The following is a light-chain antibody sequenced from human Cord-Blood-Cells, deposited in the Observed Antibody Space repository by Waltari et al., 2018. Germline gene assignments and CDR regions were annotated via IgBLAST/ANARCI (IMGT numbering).Light chain of an antibody. CDR2: EVS. V-gene: IGLV2-18*02. CDR1: SSDVGSYNR. J-gene: IGLJ2*01. Sequence: GSPGQSVTISCTGTSSDVGSYNRVSWYQQPPGTAPKLMIYEVSNRPSGVPDRFSGSKSGNTASLTISGIQAEDEADYYCSSYTSSSTVVFGGGTKLTVL. CDR3: SSYTSSSTVV.